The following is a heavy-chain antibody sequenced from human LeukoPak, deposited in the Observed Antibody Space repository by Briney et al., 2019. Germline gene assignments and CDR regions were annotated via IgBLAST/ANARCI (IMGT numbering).Heavy chain of an antibody. V-gene: IGHV1-18*01. CDR2: ISAFNGNT. CDR3: ARDLDIAVVRGALRHYGVDV. D-gene: IGHD2-2*01. Sequence: ASVKVSCKASGYTFTSYGISWVRQAPGQGLEWMGWISAFNGNTNYAQKFQGRVTMSTDTSTTTAYMELRSLRTDDTAVYYCARDLDIAVVRGALRHYGVDVWGQGTTVTVSS. J-gene: IGHJ6*02. CDR1: GYTFTSYG.